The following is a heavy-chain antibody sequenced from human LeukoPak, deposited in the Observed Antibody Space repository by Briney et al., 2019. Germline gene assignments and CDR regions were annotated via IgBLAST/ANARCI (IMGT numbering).Heavy chain of an antibody. CDR2: ISGSGGRT. J-gene: IGHJ4*02. CDR3: PLGPPYGGYSV. D-gene: IGHD5-12*01. CDR1: GFTFTTYA. Sequence: PGGSLRLSCAASGFTFTTYAMTWVRQAPGKGPEWVSSISGSGGRTYYADSLKGRFTISRDNSKNTLYLQMNSLRPEDTAVYSCPLGPPYGGYSVWGQGTLVTVSS. V-gene: IGHV3-23*01.